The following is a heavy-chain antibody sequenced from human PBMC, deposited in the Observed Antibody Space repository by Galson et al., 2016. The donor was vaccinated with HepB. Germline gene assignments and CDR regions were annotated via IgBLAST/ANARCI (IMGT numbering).Heavy chain of an antibody. D-gene: IGHD3-16*02. Sequence: SLRLSCAASGFTFSSYSMNWVRQAPGKGLEWVSYIGNSGTRMFYADSVKGRFTISRDNAKNSLYLQVSSLKDEDTAVYYCAREAPSGNYLESWGQGTLVTVSS. J-gene: IGHJ4*02. CDR1: GFTFSSYS. CDR2: IGNSGTRM. CDR3: AREAPSGNYLES. V-gene: IGHV3-48*02.